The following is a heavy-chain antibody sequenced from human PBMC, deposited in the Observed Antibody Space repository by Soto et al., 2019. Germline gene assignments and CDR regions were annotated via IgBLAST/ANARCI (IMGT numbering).Heavy chain of an antibody. CDR2: IYSGETT. J-gene: IGHJ4*02. V-gene: IGHV3-53*01. D-gene: IGHD2-21*02. Sequence: GGSLRLSCAASGFNVNSDYMNWVRQTPGKGLEWVASIYSGETTYYADSVGGRFTISSDKSKNTLYFQLSSLRIEGTAVYYCTRDGRGLGRLSLFEYWGQGVLVTVSS. CDR3: TRDGRGLGRLSLFEY. CDR1: GFNVNSDY.